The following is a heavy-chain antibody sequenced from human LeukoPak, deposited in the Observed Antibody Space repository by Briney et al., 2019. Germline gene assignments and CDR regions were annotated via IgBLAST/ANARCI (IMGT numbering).Heavy chain of an antibody. CDR2: INAGNGNT. CDR3: ARAKNEYYYDSSVYFDY. CDR1: GGTFSSYG. Sequence: ASVKVSCKASGGTFSSYGISWVRQAPGQRLEWMGWINAGNGNTKYSQKFQGRVTITRDTSASTAYMELSSLRSEDTAVYYCARAKNEYYYDSSVYFDYWGQGTLVTVSS. D-gene: IGHD3-22*01. V-gene: IGHV1-3*01. J-gene: IGHJ4*02.